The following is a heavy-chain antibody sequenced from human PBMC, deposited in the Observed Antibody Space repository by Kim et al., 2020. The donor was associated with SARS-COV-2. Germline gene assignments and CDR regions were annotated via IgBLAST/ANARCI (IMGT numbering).Heavy chain of an antibody. V-gene: IGHV3-23*01. D-gene: IGHD3-3*01. CDR1: GFTFSSYA. J-gene: IGHJ4*02. Sequence: GGSLRLSCAASGFTFSSYAMSWVRQAPGKGLGWVSAISGSGGSTYYADSVKGRFTISRDNSKNTLYLQMNSLRAEDTAVYYCAKDSGEWLLYVHFDYWGQGTLVTVSS. CDR3: AKDSGEWLLYVHFDY. CDR2: ISGSGGST.